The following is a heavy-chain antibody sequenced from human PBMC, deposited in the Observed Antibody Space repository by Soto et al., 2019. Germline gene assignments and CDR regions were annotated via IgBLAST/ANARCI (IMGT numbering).Heavy chain of an antibody. V-gene: IGHV4-59*01. Sequence: QVQLQESGPGLVKPSETLSLTCTVSGGSISSYYWSWIRQPPGKGLEWIGYIYYSGSTNYNPSLKGRVTISVDTAKDRVSLKRSSVTAADAAVYCCAGEGGGSSGGRVYYYGMDVWGQGTTVTVSS. CDR2: IYYSGST. D-gene: IGHD1-26*01. CDR3: AGEGGGSSGGRVYYYGMDV. CDR1: GGSISSYY. J-gene: IGHJ6*02.